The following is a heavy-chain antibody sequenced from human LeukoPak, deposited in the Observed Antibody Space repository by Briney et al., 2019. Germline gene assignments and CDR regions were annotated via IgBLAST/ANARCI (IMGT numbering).Heavy chain of an antibody. Sequence: SQTLSLTCTVSGGSISSGSYYWSWIRQPAGTGLEWIGRIYTSGSTNYNPSLKSRVTISVDTSKNQFSLKLSSVTAADTAVYYCAASLGYCTDGVCITTFDYWGQGTLVTVSS. D-gene: IGHD2-8*01. CDR1: GGSISSGSYY. V-gene: IGHV4-61*02. CDR3: AASLGYCTDGVCITTFDY. J-gene: IGHJ4*02. CDR2: IYTSGST.